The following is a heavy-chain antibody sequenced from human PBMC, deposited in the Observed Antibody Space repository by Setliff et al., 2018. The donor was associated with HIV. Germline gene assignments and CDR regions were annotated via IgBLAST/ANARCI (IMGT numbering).Heavy chain of an antibody. Sequence: ASVKVSCKASGYTFTGYYMHWVRQAPGQGLEWMGWINPNSGGTNYAQKFQGRVTMTRDTSINTAYMELSRLRSADTAVYYCARGMDYYDTSGYYQYYFDYWGQGTLVTVSS. CDR3: ARGMDYYDTSGYYQYYFDY. V-gene: IGHV1-2*02. D-gene: IGHD3-22*01. CDR1: GYTFTGYY. J-gene: IGHJ4*02. CDR2: INPNSGGT.